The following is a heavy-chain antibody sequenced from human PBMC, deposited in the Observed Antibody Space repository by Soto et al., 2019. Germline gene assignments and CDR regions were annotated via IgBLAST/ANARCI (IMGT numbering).Heavy chain of an antibody. D-gene: IGHD5-12*01. V-gene: IGHV4-31*03. CDR2: IYYSGSP. Sequence: QVQLQESDAGLVKASQTLSLTCTVSGGSVSSGAYYWTWIRQRPGKGLEWIGYIYYSGSPYYSPSLKSRLSISLDTSKNQFSLRLLSVTAADTAMYYCARARLRAVYAFDIWGQGTMVTVSS. CDR1: GGSVSSGAYY. CDR3: ARARLRAVYAFDI. J-gene: IGHJ3*02.